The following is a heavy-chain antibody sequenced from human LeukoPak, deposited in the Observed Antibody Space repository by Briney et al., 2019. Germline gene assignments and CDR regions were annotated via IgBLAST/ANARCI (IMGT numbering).Heavy chain of an antibody. V-gene: IGHV3-21*01. CDR1: GFTFTSHS. CDR3: ARDPYTSGWYWYFDY. J-gene: IGHJ4*02. CDR2: ISGSGSYI. D-gene: IGHD6-19*01. Sequence: GGSLRLSCAASGFTFTSHSMNWVRQAPGKGLEWVSSISGSGSYIYYADSVKGRFTISRDNAKNSLYLQMNSPRAEDTAVYYCARDPYTSGWYWYFDYWGQGTLLTVSS.